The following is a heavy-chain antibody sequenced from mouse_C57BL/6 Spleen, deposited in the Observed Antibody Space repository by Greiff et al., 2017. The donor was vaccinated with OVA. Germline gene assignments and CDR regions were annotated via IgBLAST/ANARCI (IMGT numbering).Heavy chain of an antibody. CDR1: GFTFSSYG. CDR3: ARGDYDGDY. J-gene: IGHJ2*01. V-gene: IGHV5-6*01. CDR2: ISSGGSYT. Sequence: EVKLMESGGDLVKPGGSLKLSCAASGFTFSSYGMSWVRQTPDKRLEWVATISSGGSYTYYPDSVKGRFTISRDNAKNTLYLQMSSPKSEDTAMYYCARGDYDGDYWGQGTTLTVSS. D-gene: IGHD2-4*01.